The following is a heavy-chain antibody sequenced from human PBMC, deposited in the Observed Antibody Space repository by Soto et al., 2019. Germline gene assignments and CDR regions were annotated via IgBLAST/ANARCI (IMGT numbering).Heavy chain of an antibody. Sequence: QVQLQESGPGLVKPSQTLSLTCTVSGGSISSGAYYWSWMRQHPGKGLEWIGCFPNGGNPHYTPSLKSRVSISVDTSKNQFSLHLNSVTAADTAMYYCVRYGDFVGAYWGQGTLVTVSS. CDR1: GGSISSGAYY. CDR2: FPNGGNP. CDR3: VRYGDFVGAY. D-gene: IGHD2-21*02. J-gene: IGHJ4*01. V-gene: IGHV4-31*03.